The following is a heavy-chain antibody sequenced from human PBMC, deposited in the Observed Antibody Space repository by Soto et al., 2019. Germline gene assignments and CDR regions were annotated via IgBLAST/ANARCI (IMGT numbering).Heavy chain of an antibody. D-gene: IGHD3-22*01. CDR3: ARVGASQWFDQYYFDY. Sequence: QVQLQESGPGLVKPSQTLSLTCTVSGGSISSGGYYWSWIRQHPGKGLEWIGYIYYSGSTYYNPSLKSRVTISVDTSKNQFSLKLSSVTAAETAVYYCARVGASQWFDQYYFDYWGQGTLVTVSS. J-gene: IGHJ4*02. CDR1: GGSISSGGYY. V-gene: IGHV4-31*03. CDR2: IYYSGST.